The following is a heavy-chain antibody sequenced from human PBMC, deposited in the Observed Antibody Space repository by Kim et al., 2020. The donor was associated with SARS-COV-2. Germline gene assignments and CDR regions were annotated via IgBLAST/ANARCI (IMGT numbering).Heavy chain of an antibody. J-gene: IGHJ1*01. CDR1: GFTFTPYS. D-gene: IGHD3-10*01. CDR3: ARDDRREVSMDGEYFQH. CDR2: ISSSSSYI. V-gene: IGHV3-21*01. Sequence: GGSLRLSCAASGFTFTPYSMNWVRQAPGKGLEWVSSISSSSSYIYYAVSVKGRFTISRDNARNSLILQMSSLRAEDTAVYYCARDDRREVSMDGEYFQHWGQGTLVTVSS.